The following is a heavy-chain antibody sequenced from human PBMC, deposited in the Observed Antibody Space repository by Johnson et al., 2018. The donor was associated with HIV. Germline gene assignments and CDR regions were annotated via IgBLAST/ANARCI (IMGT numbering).Heavy chain of an antibody. D-gene: IGHD5-18*01. CDR2: MSYDGSNK. Sequence: QVQLVESGGGVVQPGRSLRLSCAASGFTFSSYAMHWVRQAPGKGLEWVAVMSYDGSNKYYADSVKGRFTISRDNSKNTLYLQMNSLRAEDTAVYYCARVRGYSYGAHAFDIWGQGTMVTVS. CDR1: GFTFSSYA. V-gene: IGHV3-30*04. J-gene: IGHJ3*02. CDR3: ARVRGYSYGAHAFDI.